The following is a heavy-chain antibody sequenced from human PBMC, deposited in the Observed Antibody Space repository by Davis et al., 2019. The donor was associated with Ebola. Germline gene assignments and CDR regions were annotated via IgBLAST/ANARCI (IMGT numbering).Heavy chain of an antibody. J-gene: IGHJ5*02. Sequence: GESLKISCAASGFTVSSNYMSWVRQAPGKGLEWVSVIYSGGSTYYADSVKGRFTISRDNSKNTLYLHMNSLRAEDTAVYYCARGIQGVVGGFDTWGQGTLVTVSS. V-gene: IGHV3-66*01. D-gene: IGHD3-10*01. CDR1: GFTVSSNY. CDR2: IYSGGST. CDR3: ARGIQGVVGGFDT.